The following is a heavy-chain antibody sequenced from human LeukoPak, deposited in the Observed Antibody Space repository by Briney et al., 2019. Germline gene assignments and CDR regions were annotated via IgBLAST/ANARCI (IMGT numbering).Heavy chain of an antibody. J-gene: IGHJ4*02. D-gene: IGHD4-17*01. V-gene: IGHV3-30*03. Sequence: PGRSLRLSCAASGFTFSSYGLHWVRQAPGKGLEWVAVISDDGSNKYYADSVKGRFTISRDNSKNTRYLQMNSLRAEDTAVYYCASHDYGDLYYFDSWGQGTLVTVSS. CDR3: ASHDYGDLYYFDS. CDR1: GFTFSSYG. CDR2: ISDDGSNK.